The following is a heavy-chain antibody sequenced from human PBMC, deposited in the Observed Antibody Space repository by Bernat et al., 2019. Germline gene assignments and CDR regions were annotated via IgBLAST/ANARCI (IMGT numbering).Heavy chain of an antibody. CDR3: AKDLARTVWGSYRYFTAPDY. Sequence: QVQLVESGGGVVQPGRSLRLSCVASGFTFSDYSLHWVRQAPGKGLEWVAVVSYDGRNKYYADSVKGRFTISRDNSKNTLYLQMNSLRAEDTAVYYCAKDLARTVWGSYRYFTAPDYWGQGTLVTVSS. J-gene: IGHJ4*02. CDR2: VSYDGRNK. V-gene: IGHV3-30*04. CDR1: GFTFSDYS. D-gene: IGHD3-16*02.